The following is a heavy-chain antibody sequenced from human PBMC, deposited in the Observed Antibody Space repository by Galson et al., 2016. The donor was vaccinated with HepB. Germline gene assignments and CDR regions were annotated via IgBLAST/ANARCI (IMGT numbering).Heavy chain of an antibody. CDR2: ISWNSGSR. CDR1: GFTFDDYA. V-gene: IGHV3-9*01. D-gene: IGHD6-13*01. CDR3: AKGMSSSWYRGVYFQH. J-gene: IGHJ1*01. Sequence: SLRLSCAASGFTFDDYAMHWVRQAPGKGLEWVSGISWNSGSRGYADSVKGRFTISRDNAKNSLYLQMNSLRAEDTALYYCAKGMSSSWYRGVYFQHWGQGTLVTVSS.